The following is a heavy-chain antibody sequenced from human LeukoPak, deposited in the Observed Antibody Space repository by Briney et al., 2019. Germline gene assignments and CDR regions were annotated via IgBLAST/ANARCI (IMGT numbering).Heavy chain of an antibody. CDR3: ARDACSSTSCPNWFDP. CDR1: GGSFSGYY. V-gene: IGHV4-59*10. D-gene: IGHD2-2*01. CDR2: IYTSGST. J-gene: IGHJ5*02. Sequence: SETLSLTCAVYGGSFSGYYWSWIRQPPGKGLEWIGRIYTSGSTNYNPSLKSRVTISVDKSKNQFSLKLSSVTAADTAVYYCARDACSSTSCPNWFDPWGQGILVTVSS.